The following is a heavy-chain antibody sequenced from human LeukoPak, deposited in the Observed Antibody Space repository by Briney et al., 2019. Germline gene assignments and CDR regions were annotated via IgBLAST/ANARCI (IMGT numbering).Heavy chain of an antibody. D-gene: IGHD2-8*01. J-gene: IGHJ6*03. CDR3: ARLINYYSYYYMDV. CDR1: GGSISSYY. Sequence: WETLSLTCTVSGGSISSYYWSWIRQPPGKGLEWIGCIYTSGSTNYNPSLKSRVVISVDRSKNQFSLKVSSATAADTAVYYCARLINYYSYYYMDVWGTGTSVTVSS. CDR2: IYTSGST. V-gene: IGHV4-4*09.